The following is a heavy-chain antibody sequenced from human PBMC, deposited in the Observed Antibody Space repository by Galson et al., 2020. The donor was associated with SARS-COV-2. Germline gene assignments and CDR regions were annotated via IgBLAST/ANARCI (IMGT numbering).Heavy chain of an antibody. D-gene: IGHD3-10*01. CDR2: ISYAGSNK. CDR3: ARSGSGSYYSYKPY. V-gene: IGHV3-30*04. Sequence: GGSLRLTCAASGFTFSSYAMHWVRQAPGKGLEWVAVISYAGSNKYYADSVKGRFTISRDNSKNTLYLQMNSLRAEDTAVYYCARSGSGSYYSYKPYWGQGTLVTVSS. J-gene: IGHJ4*02. CDR1: GFTFSSYA.